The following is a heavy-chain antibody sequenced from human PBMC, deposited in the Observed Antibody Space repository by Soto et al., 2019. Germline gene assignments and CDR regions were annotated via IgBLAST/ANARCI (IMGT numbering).Heavy chain of an antibody. J-gene: IGHJ4*02. V-gene: IGHV4-59*01. Sequence: QVQLQESGPGLVKPSETLSLTCTVSGGSISSYYWSWIRQPPGKGLEGIGYIYSSGSTNYNPSLKGRVTISVDTSKNQSALKLSSVTAADTAVSYCARADYYYDYWGQGTPVTVSS. CDR3: ARADYYYDY. CDR2: IYSSGST. CDR1: GGSISSYY.